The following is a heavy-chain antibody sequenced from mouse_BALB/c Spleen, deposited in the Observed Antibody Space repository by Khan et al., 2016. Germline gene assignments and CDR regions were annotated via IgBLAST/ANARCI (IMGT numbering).Heavy chain of an antibody. CDR1: GYTFTNYG. CDR2: INTYTGEP. J-gene: IGHJ2*01. Sequence: QIQLVQSGPELKKPGETVKISCKASGYTFTNYGMNWVKQAPGKGLKWMGWINTYTGEPTYADDFKGRFAFSLETSASTAYLQINNLKNEDTATYFCATGYYFDDWGQGTTLTVSS. D-gene: IGHD4-1*01. V-gene: IGHV9-3-1*01. CDR3: ATGYYFDD.